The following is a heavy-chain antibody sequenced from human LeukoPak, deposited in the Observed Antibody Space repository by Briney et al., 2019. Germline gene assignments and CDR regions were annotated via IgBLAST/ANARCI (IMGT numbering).Heavy chain of an antibody. Sequence: GGSLRLSCAASGFTFSSYAMSWVRQAPGKGLEWVSAISGSGGSTYYADSVKGRSTISRDNSKNTLYLQMNSLRAEDTAVYYCAKGPPIVVVPAAKYYYYYMDVWGKGTTVTVSS. V-gene: IGHV3-23*01. CDR3: AKGPPIVVVPAAKYYYYYMDV. CDR2: ISGSGGST. D-gene: IGHD2-2*01. CDR1: GFTFSSYA. J-gene: IGHJ6*03.